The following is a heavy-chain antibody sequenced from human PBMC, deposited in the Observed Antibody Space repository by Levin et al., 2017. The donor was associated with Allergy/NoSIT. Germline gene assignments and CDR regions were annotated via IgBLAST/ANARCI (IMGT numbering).Heavy chain of an antibody. Sequence: GGSLRLSCAASGSTFSSYWMSWVRQAPGKGLEWVANIKQDGSEKYYVDSVKGRFTISRDNAKNSLYLQMNSLRAEDTAVYYCVKIYGDYVDFFDYWGQGTLVTVSS. J-gene: IGHJ4*02. CDR1: GSTFSSYW. D-gene: IGHD4-17*01. V-gene: IGHV3-7*01. CDR2: IKQDGSEK. CDR3: VKIYGDYVDFFDY.